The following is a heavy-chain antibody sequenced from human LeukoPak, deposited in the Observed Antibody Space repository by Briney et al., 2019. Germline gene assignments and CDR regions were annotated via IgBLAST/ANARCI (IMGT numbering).Heavy chain of an antibody. CDR2: ISGSGGST. D-gene: IGHD3-9*01. J-gene: IGHJ4*02. CDR3: AKVLRYFDWLPGH. V-gene: IGHV3-23*01. Sequence: HTGGSLRLSCAASGFTFSSYAMSWVRQAPGKGLEWVSAISGSGGSTYYADSVKGRFTISRDNSKNTLYLQMNSLRAEDTAVYYCAKVLRYFDWLPGHRGQGTLVTVSS. CDR1: GFTFSSYA.